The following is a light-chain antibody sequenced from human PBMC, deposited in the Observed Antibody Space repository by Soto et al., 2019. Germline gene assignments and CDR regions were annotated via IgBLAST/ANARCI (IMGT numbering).Light chain of an antibody. CDR3: QQYYTYPWT. J-gene: IGKJ1*01. V-gene: IGKV1-8*01. Sequence: AIRMTQSPSSLSASTGDRVTITCRASQGISSYLAWFQQKPGRPPKLLMSATSTLQSDVPSRFSGSGSGTDFTLTVGCLQSEDLATYYCQQYYTYPWTFGQGTKVEIK. CDR1: QGISSY. CDR2: ATS.